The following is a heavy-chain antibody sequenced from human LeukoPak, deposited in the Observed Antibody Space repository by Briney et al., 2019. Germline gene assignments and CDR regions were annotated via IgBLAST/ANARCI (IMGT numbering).Heavy chain of an antibody. V-gene: IGHV3-23*01. Sequence: GGSLRLSCAASGFTFSSYAMSWVRQAPGKGLEWVSAISGSGGSTYYADSVKGRFTISRDNSKNTLYLQMNSLRAEDTAVYYCAKGGRVITMGRGVAFDIWGQGTMVTVSS. CDR2: ISGSGGST. CDR1: GFTFSSYA. CDR3: AKGGRVITMGRGVAFDI. D-gene: IGHD3-10*01. J-gene: IGHJ3*02.